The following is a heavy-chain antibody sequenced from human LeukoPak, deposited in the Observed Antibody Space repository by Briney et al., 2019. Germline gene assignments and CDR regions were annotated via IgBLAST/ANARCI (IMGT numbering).Heavy chain of an antibody. CDR3: ARGILVAGIFAEYFQH. CDR2: IYYSGST. J-gene: IGHJ1*01. D-gene: IGHD6-19*01. CDR1: GGSISSGGYY. Sequence: PSETLSLTCTVSGGSISSGGYYWNWIRQHPGKGLEWIGYIYYSGSTYYNPSLKSRVTISVDTSKNQFSLKLSSVTAADTAVYYCARGILVAGIFAEYFQHWGQGTLVTVSS. V-gene: IGHV4-31*03.